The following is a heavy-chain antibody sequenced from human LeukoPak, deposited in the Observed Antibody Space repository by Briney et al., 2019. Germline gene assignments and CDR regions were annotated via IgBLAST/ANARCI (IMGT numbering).Heavy chain of an antibody. V-gene: IGHV1-2*02. CDR2: INPNSGGT. CDR3: PSDPGADSSGIYYHYGMDV. D-gene: IGHD3-22*01. CDR1: GYTFTGYY. Sequence: ASVKLSCKASGYTFTGYYMHWVRQASGQGLEWMGWINPNSGGTNYAQKLQGRVTMTRDTSISTAYMELSKLRSDATAVYYCPSDPGADSSGIYYHYGMDVWGQGTTVTVSS. J-gene: IGHJ6*02.